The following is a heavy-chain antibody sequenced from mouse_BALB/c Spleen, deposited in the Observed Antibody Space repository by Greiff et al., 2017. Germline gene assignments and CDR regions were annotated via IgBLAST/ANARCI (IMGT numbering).Heavy chain of an antibody. CDR1: GFTFSSYG. Sequence: EVKLQESGGDLVKPGGSLKLSCAASGFTFSSYGMSWVRQTPDKRLEWVATISSGGSYTYYPDSVKGRFTISRDNAKNTLYLQMSSLKSEDTAMYYCAKSFITTVEYYFDYWGQGTTLTVSS. J-gene: IGHJ2*01. CDR2: ISSGGSYT. CDR3: AKSFITTVEYYFDY. D-gene: IGHD1-1*01. V-gene: IGHV5-6*01.